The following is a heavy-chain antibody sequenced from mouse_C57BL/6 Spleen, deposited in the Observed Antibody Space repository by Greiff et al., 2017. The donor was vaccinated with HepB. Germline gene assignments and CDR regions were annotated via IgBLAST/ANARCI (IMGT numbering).Heavy chain of an antibody. CDR1: GYAFSSSW. CDR2: IYPGDGDT. Sequence: VQLQQSGPELVKPGASVKISCKASGYAFSSSWMNWVKQRPGQGLEWIGRIYPGDGDTNYNGKFKGKATLTADKSSSTAYMQLSSLTSEDSAVYFGARDLPMDYWGQGTSVTVSA. CDR3: ARDLPMDY. V-gene: IGHV1-82*01. J-gene: IGHJ4*01.